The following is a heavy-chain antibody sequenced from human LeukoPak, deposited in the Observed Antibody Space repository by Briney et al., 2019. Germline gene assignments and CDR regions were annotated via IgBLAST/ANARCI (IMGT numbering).Heavy chain of an antibody. J-gene: IGHJ6*02. CDR3: ARRSDGYNLGYYYYGMGV. Sequence: SETLSLTCAVYGGSFSGYYWSWIRQPPGKGLEWIGEINHSGSTNYNPSLKSRVTISVDTSKNQFSLKLSSVTAADTAVYYCARRSDGYNLGYYYYGMGVWGQGTTVTVSS. CDR2: INHSGST. CDR1: GGSFSGYY. D-gene: IGHD5-24*01. V-gene: IGHV4-34*01.